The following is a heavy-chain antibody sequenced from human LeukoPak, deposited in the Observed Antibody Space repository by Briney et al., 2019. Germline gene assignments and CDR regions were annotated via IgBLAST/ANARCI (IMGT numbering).Heavy chain of an antibody. CDR1: GGSISSYY. V-gene: IGHV4-59*01. Sequence: SGTLSLTCTVSGGSISSYYWSWIRQPPGKGLEWIGYIYYSGSTNYNPSLKSRVTISVDTSKNQFSLKLSSVTAADTAVYYCAREGYSYGSLSSFDYWGQGTLVTVSS. CDR2: IYYSGST. CDR3: AREGYSYGSLSSFDY. J-gene: IGHJ4*02. D-gene: IGHD5-18*01.